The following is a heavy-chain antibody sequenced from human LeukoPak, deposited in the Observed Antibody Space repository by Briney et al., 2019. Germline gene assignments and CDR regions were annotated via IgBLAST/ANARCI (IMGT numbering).Heavy chain of an antibody. CDR3: ARVKAGATVENFYYYYMDV. CDR2: ITSISSYI. CDR1: GFAFSTYS. V-gene: IGHV3-21*01. Sequence: PGGSLRLSCAASGFAFSTYSVNWVRQAPGKGLEWVSSITSISSYIKYSDSVRGRFTISRDNAKNSLYLQMNSLRAEDTAVYYCARVKAGATVENFYYYYMDVWGKGTTVTVSS. D-gene: IGHD1/OR15-1a*01. J-gene: IGHJ6*03.